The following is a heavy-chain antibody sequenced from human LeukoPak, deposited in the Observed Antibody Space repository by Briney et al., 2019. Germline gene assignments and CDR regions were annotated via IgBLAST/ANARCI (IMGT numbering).Heavy chain of an antibody. D-gene: IGHD6-6*01. Sequence: PGGSLRLSCAASGFTFSDYEMNWVRQAPGKGLEWVSYISSNVITRYYADSVKGRFTISRDNAKNSLYLQMNSLRAEDTAVYYCARAFSSSPDLDYWGQGTLVTVSS. CDR1: GFTFSDYE. CDR3: ARAFSSSPDLDY. CDR2: ISSNVITR. V-gene: IGHV3-48*03. J-gene: IGHJ4*02.